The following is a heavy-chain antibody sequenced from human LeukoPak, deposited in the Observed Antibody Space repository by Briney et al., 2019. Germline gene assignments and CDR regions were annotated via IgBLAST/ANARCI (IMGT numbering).Heavy chain of an antibody. J-gene: IGHJ4*02. Sequence: GGSLRLPCAASGFTFSDYYMSWIHQAPGKGLEWVSAISGSGGSTYYADSVKGRFTISRDNSKNTLYLQMNSLRAEDTAVYYCAKRPYSGSYYFIWWGQGTLVTVSS. CDR1: GFTFSDYY. D-gene: IGHD1-26*01. V-gene: IGHV3-23*01. CDR3: AKRPYSGSYYFIW. CDR2: ISGSGGST.